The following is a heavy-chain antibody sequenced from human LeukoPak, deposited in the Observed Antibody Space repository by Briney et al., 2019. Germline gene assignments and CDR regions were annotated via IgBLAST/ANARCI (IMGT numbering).Heavy chain of an antibody. J-gene: IGHJ6*02. D-gene: IGHD6-13*01. CDR2: ISAYNGNT. Sequence: ASVKVSCKASGYTFTSYGISWVRQAPGQGLEWIGWISAYNGNTNYAQKLQGRVTMTTDTSTSTAYMELRSLRSDDTAVYYCARDNIGSSSWYDYYYGMDVWGQGTTVTVSS. CDR3: ARDNIGSSSWYDYYYGMDV. V-gene: IGHV1-18*01. CDR1: GYTFTSYG.